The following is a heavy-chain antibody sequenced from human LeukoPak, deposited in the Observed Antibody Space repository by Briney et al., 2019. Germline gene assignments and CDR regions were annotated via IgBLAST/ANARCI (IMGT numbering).Heavy chain of an antibody. CDR3: ARGGRYYVY. J-gene: IGHJ4*02. D-gene: IGHD1-26*01. CDR1: GFTFSSYR. CDR2: INEDGSEK. Sequence: PGGSLRLSCAASGFTFSSYRMSWVRQAPGKGLEWLANINEDGSEKYYVDSVKGRFTISRDNAKNSLYLQMNGLRAEDTAVYYCARGGRYYVYWGQGTLVTVSS. V-gene: IGHV3-7*04.